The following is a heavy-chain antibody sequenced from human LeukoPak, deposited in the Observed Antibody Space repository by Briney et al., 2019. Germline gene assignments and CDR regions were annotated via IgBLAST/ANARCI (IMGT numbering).Heavy chain of an antibody. CDR3: ARDGAVQHLAGGY. Sequence: SETLSLTCTVSGGSISSSSYYWGWIRQPPGKGLEWIGSIYYSGSTYYNPSLKSRVTISVDTSKNQFSLDLSSVTAADTAVYYCARDGAVQHLAGGYWGQGTLVTVSS. D-gene: IGHD1-1*01. CDR1: GGSISSSSYY. CDR2: IYYSGST. V-gene: IGHV4-39*07. J-gene: IGHJ4*02.